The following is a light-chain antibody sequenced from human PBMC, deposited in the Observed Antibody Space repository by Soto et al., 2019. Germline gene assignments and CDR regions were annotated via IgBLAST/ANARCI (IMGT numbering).Light chain of an antibody. CDR3: QQYNSSWIT. Sequence: DIQMTQSPSTLAASVGDRVTITCRASQSVSPWLAWYQQKPGKAPKLLIYKTSRLQSGVPSRFSGSGSGTDFTLNISSLQPDDFATYYCQQYNSSWITFGGGTKVDIK. V-gene: IGKV1-5*03. CDR2: KTS. J-gene: IGKJ4*01. CDR1: QSVSPW.